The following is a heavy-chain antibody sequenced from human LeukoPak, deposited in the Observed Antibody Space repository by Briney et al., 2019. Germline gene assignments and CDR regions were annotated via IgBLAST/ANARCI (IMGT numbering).Heavy chain of an antibody. J-gene: IGHJ5*02. CDR1: GFTFSSYG. CDR2: IWYDGSNK. V-gene: IGHV3-33*01. Sequence: GGSLRLSCAASGFTFSSYGMHWVRQAPGKGLEWVAVIWYDGSNKYYADSVKGRVTISRDNSKNTLYLQMNSLRAEDTAVYYCARDLAVQYAPPWGQGTLVTVSS. D-gene: IGHD2-2*01. CDR3: ARDLAVQYAPP.